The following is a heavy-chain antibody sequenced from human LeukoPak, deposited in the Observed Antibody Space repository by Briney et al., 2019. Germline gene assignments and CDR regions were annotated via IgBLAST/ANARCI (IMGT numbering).Heavy chain of an antibody. Sequence: QPGGSLRLSCADSGFTFSSYAMSWVRQAPGNGLEWVSAISGSGGSTYYADSVKGRFTISRDNSKNTLYLQMNSLRAEDTAVYYCAKALVPAAKATYYYYYMDVLCKGTTVTVSS. CDR2: ISGSGGST. CDR1: GFTFSSYA. J-gene: IGHJ6*03. CDR3: AKALVPAAKATYYYYYMDV. D-gene: IGHD2-2*01. V-gene: IGHV3-23*01.